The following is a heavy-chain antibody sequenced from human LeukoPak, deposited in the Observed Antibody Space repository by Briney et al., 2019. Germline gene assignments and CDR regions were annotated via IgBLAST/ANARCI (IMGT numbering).Heavy chain of an antibody. CDR2: ISSSSSYI. Sequence: GGSLRLSCAASGFTFSSYSMNWVRQAPGRGLEWVSSISSSSSYIYYADSVKGRFTISRDNAKNSPYLQMNSLRAEDTAVYYCARRRYCSSTSCSYYFDYWGQGTLVTVSS. V-gene: IGHV3-21*01. D-gene: IGHD2-2*01. CDR1: GFTFSSYS. CDR3: ARRRYCSSTSCSYYFDY. J-gene: IGHJ4*02.